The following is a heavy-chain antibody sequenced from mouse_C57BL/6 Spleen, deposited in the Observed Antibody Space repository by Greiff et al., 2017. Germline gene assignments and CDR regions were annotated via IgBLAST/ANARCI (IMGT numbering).Heavy chain of an antibody. D-gene: IGHD1-1*01. J-gene: IGHJ4*01. Sequence: VKLMESGPGLVAPSQSLSITCTVSGFSLTSYGVHWVRQPPGKGLEWLVVIWSDGSTTYNSALKSRLSISKDNSKSQVFLKMNSLQTDDTAMYYCARHPYGSSYYYYAMDYWGQGTSVTVAS. CDR2: IWSDGST. CDR3: ARHPYGSSYYYYAMDY. V-gene: IGHV2-6-1*01. CDR1: GFSLTSYG.